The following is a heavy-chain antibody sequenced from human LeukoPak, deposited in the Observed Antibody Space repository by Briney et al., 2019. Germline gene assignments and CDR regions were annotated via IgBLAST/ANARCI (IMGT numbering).Heavy chain of an antibody. D-gene: IGHD2-2*01. Sequence: ASVKVSCKASGYTFSNYVISWVRQAPGQGLEWMGWMNPNSGNTGYAQKFQGRVTMTRNTSISTAYMELSSLRSEDTAVYYCARGRQEVVPAGDWFDPWGQGTLVTVSS. CDR2: MNPNSGNT. CDR1: GYTFSNYV. J-gene: IGHJ5*02. CDR3: ARGRQEVVPAGDWFDP. V-gene: IGHV1-8*01.